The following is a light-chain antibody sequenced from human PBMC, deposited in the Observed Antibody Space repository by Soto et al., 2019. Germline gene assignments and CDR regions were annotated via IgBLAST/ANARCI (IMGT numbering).Light chain of an antibody. V-gene: IGKV3-15*01. CDR3: QQYNNWPPLS. Sequence: EIVMTQSPDTLSVSPGERVTLSCRASQSVNRDLAWYQQTPGQAPRLLIYGASSRASGVPARFSGSGSGTEFTLTINGLQSDDSALYFCQQYNNWPPLSFGGGTKVEIK. J-gene: IGKJ4*01. CDR1: QSVNRD. CDR2: GAS.